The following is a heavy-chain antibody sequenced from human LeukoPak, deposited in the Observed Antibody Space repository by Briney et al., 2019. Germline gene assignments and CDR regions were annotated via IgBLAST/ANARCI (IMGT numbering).Heavy chain of an antibody. CDR2: INHRGST. CDR3: ARGRLGTGAGGRGYLDP. Sequence: SETLSLTCAVYGGSFSGYYWSWIRQPPGKGLEWIGEINHRGSTNYNPSLKSRVITSVDTSKKQFFLNLTSVTAADTAVYYCARGRLGTGAGGRGYLDPWGQGTLVTVSS. CDR1: GGSFSGYY. V-gene: IGHV4-34*01. J-gene: IGHJ5*02. D-gene: IGHD2-15*01.